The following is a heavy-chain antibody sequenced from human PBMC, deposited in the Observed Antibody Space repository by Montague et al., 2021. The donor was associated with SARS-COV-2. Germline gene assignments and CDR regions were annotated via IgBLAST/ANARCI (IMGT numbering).Heavy chain of an antibody. CDR2: IYYSGST. J-gene: IGHJ3*02. CDR3: ARGSGWMGNAFDI. V-gene: IGHV4-59*01. Sequence: SETLSLTCTVSGGSISSYYWSWIRQPPEKGLEWIGYIYYSGSTNYNPSLESRVTISVDTSKNQFSLKLSSVTAADTAVYYCARGSGWMGNAFDIWGQGTMVTVSS. CDR1: GGSISSYY. D-gene: IGHD6-19*01.